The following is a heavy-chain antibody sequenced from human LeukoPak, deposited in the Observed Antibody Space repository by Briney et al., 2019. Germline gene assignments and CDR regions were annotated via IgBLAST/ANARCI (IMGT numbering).Heavy chain of an antibody. CDR1: GFTASGNY. CDR2: ISSSGSTI. V-gene: IGHV3-11*01. J-gene: IGHJ5*02. CDR3: AREIEERCWFDP. Sequence: GGALRLSCAASGFTASGNYMSWVRRAPGKGLEWVSYISSSGSTIYYADSVKGRLTISRDNAKNSLYLQMNSLRAEDTAVYYCAREIEERCWFDPWGQGTLVTVSS.